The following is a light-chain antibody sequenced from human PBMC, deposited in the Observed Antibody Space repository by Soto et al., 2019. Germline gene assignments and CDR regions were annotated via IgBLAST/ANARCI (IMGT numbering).Light chain of an antibody. CDR1: SSNIGSNP. J-gene: IGLJ2*01. CDR3: AAWDDSLNGHVV. V-gene: IGLV1-44*01. Sequence: QSVLTQPPSTSGTPGQRVTISCSGSSSNIGSNPVNWYQQLPGTAPKLLIYSNNQRPSGVPDRFSGSKSGTSASLAISGLQFEDEADYFCAAWDDSLNGHVVFGGGTKVTVL. CDR2: SNN.